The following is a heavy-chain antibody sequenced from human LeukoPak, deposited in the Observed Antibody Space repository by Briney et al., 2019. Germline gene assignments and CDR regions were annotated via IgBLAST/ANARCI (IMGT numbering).Heavy chain of an antibody. CDR3: AREGRYYYGSGSIWFDP. J-gene: IGHJ5*02. CDR2: INRSGST. Sequence: FSHYGMNWIRQPPGKGLEWIGEINRSGSTNYNPSLKSRVTISVDTSKNQFSLKLSSVTAADTAVYYCAREGRYYYGSGSIWFDPWGQGTLVTVSS. V-gene: IGHV4-34*01. CDR1: FSHYG. D-gene: IGHD3-10*01.